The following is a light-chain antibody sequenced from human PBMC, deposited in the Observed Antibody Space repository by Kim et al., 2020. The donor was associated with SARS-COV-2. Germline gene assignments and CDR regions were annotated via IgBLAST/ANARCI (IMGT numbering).Light chain of an antibody. Sequence: PGQSYTITCTGTSSDGGNYNLVSWYQQHPGKAPKLMIYEVTKRPSGVSNRFSGSKSGNTASLTISGLQAEDEADYYCCSYAGSRNVFGGGTQLTVL. J-gene: IGLJ7*01. CDR1: SSDGGNYNL. CDR3: CSYAGSRNV. CDR2: EVT. V-gene: IGLV2-23*02.